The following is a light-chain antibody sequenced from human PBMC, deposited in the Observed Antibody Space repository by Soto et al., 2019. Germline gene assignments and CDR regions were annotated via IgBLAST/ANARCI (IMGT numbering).Light chain of an antibody. J-gene: IGKJ5*01. CDR2: DAS. V-gene: IGKV3-15*01. CDR3: QPYTNWLPIP. CDR1: QSISSN. Sequence: VMTRSRAALCVSVCQSATLSFSASQSISSNLAWFQQKPGQAPRLLIYDASTMATGFPARFSGSGSGTDFTLTISILEPEHFAVYSCQPYTNWLPIPFLEGTRLEIK.